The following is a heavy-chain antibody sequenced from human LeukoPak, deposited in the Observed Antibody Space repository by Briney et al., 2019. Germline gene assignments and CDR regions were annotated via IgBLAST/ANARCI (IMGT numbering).Heavy chain of an antibody. J-gene: IGHJ4*02. Sequence: GGSLRLSCAASGFTFSTYGMHWVRQAPGKGLEWVAVIWYDGSNKYYADSVKGRFTISRDNSKNTLYLQMNNLRAEDTAVYYCAREGRSAAAARFDYWGQGTLVTVSS. CDR2: IWYDGSNK. CDR1: GFTFSTYG. CDR3: AREGRSAAAARFDY. D-gene: IGHD6-13*01. V-gene: IGHV3-33*01.